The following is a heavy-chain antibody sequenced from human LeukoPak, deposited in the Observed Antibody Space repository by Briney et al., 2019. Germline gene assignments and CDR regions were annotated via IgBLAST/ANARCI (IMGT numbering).Heavy chain of an antibody. CDR2: INPNSGGT. V-gene: IGHV1-2*02. D-gene: IGHD3-22*01. CDR3: ARPRDDSSGHYWFDP. CDR1: GYTFTGYY. J-gene: IGHJ5*02. Sequence: ASVKVSCKASGYTFTGYYMHWVRQAPGQGLEWMGWINPNSGGTNYAQKFQGRVTMTRDTSISTAYMELSRLRSDDTAVYYCARPRDDSSGHYWFDPWGQGTLVTVSS.